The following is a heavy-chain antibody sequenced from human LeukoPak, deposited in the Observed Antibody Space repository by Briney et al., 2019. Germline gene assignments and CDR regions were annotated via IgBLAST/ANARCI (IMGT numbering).Heavy chain of an antibody. CDR1: GFTVNSNY. V-gene: IGHV3-66*02. D-gene: IGHD6-13*01. CDR3: ARDRSSTFDY. Sequence: GGSLRLSCAASGFTVNSNYMSWVRQTPGKGLEWVSIIYSGGDIYYADSVKGRFTISRDNSKNTLYLQMNSLRAEDTAVYYCARDRSSTFDYWGQGTLVTVSS. CDR2: IYSGGDI. J-gene: IGHJ4*02.